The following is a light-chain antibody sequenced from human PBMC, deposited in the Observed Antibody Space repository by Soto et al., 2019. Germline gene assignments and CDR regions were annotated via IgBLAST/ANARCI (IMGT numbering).Light chain of an antibody. J-gene: IGKJ2*01. CDR3: QMYGTSPRYT. CDR1: QSISSNY. Sequence: EIVLTQSPGTLSLSPGERATLSCRASQSISSNYLAWYQHKPGQAPRLVIHGATSRATGIPGRFIGSGSGTDFTLIISRLEPEDLAVYYCQMYGTSPRYTFGQGTKLEIK. CDR2: GAT. V-gene: IGKV3-20*01.